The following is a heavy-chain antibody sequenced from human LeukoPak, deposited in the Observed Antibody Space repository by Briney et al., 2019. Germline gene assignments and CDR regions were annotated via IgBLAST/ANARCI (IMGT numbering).Heavy chain of an antibody. CDR1: GYTFTNYW. D-gene: IGHD2-15*01. CDR3: ARLGCSGGSCFGFEYGMDV. J-gene: IGHJ6*02. CDR2: IYPGDSDT. Sequence: GESLKISCKGSGYTFTNYWIGWVRQMPGKGLEFMGIIYPGDSDTRYSPSFQGQVTISADKSISTAYLQWSSLKASDTAMYYCARLGCSGGSCFGFEYGMDVWGQGTTVTVSS. V-gene: IGHV5-51*01.